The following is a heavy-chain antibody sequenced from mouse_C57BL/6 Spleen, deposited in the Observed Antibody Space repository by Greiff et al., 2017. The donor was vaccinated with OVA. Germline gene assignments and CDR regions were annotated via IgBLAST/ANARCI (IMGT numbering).Heavy chain of an antibody. D-gene: IGHD2-5*01. CDR2: IDPANGNT. CDR3: AGGYYSNYPPYYYAMDY. J-gene: IGHJ4*01. Sequence: EVQLQQSVAELVRPGASVKLSCTASGFNIKNTYMHWVKQRPEQGLEWIGRIDPANGNTKYAPKFQGKATITADTSSNTAYLQLSSLTSEDTAIYYCAGGYYSNYPPYYYAMDYWGQGTSVTVSS. V-gene: IGHV14-3*01. CDR1: GFNIKNTY.